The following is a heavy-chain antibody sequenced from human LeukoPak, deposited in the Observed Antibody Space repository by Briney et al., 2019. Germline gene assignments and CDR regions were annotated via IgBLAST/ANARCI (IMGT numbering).Heavy chain of an antibody. D-gene: IGHD5-24*01. CDR3: AKTPYNGNHGQAFDV. CDR1: GFIFSTYA. CDR2: IGGSGGGT. J-gene: IGHJ3*01. Sequence: PGGSLRLSCAASGFIFSTYAMGWVRQAPGKGLEWVSGIGGSGGGTFYADSVKGRFTISRDNSKNTLYLQMNGLRAEDTARYYCAKTPYNGNHGQAFDVWGQGTMVTVSS. V-gene: IGHV3-23*01.